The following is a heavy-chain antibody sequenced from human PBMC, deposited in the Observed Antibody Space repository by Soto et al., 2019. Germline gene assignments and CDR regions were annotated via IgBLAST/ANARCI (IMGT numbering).Heavy chain of an antibody. V-gene: IGHV1-69*13. CDR2: IIPIFGTA. D-gene: IGHD1-26*01. J-gene: IGHJ4*02. CDR3: AESPRGVGATTFDY. Sequence: RASVKVSCKASGGTFSSYAISWVRQAPGQGLEWMGGIIPIFGTANYAQKFQGRVTITADESTSTAYMELSSLRSEDTAVYYCAESPRGVGATTFDYWGQGTLVTVSS. CDR1: GGTFSSYA.